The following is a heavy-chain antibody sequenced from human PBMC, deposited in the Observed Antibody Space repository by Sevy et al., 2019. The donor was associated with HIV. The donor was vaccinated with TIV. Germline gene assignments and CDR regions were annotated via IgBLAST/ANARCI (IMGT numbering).Heavy chain of an antibody. D-gene: IGHD3-3*01. V-gene: IGHV5-51*01. CDR1: GYSFTSYW. CDR3: ARHPRLRFLESDV. CDR2: IYPGDSDT. J-gene: IGHJ6*02. Sequence: GESLKISCKGSGYSFTSYWIGWVRQMPGKGLEWMGIIYPGDSDTRYIPSFQGQVTISADKSISTAYLQWSSLKASDTAMYYCARHPRLRFLESDVWGQGTTVTVSS.